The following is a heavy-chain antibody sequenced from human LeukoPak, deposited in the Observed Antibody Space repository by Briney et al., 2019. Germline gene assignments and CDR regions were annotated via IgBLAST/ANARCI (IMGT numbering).Heavy chain of an antibody. V-gene: IGHV3-23*01. CDR1: GFTFSSYA. CDR3: AKEKQWLVLISDAFDI. Sequence: GGSLRLSCAASGFTFSSYAMSWVRQAPGKGREWVSAISGSGGSTYYADSVKGRFTISRDNSKNTLYLQMNSLRAEDTAVYYCAKEKQWLVLISDAFDIWGQGTMVTVSS. J-gene: IGHJ3*02. D-gene: IGHD6-19*01. CDR2: ISGSGGST.